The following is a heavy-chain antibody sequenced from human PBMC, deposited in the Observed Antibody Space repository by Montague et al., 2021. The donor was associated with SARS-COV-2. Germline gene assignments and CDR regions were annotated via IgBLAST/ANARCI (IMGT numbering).Heavy chain of an antibody. D-gene: IGHD3-16*01. CDR2: IYSGGST. Sequence: SLRLSCAASGFTVSSNYMSWVRQAPGKGLEWVSVIYSGGSTYYADSVKGRFTTSRHNSKNTLYLQMNSLRAEDTAVYHCARTFMSDAFDIWGQGTMVTVSS. CDR1: GFTVSSNY. J-gene: IGHJ3*02. CDR3: ARTFMSDAFDI. V-gene: IGHV3-53*04.